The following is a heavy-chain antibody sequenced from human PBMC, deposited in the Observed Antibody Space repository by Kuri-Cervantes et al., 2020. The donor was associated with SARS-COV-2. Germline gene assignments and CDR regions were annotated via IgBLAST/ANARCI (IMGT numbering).Heavy chain of an antibody. Sequence: GGSLRLSCAASGFTFSSYAMSWVRQAPGKGLEWVSVISASGASTYYADSVKGRFTISRDNSKNTLYLQMNSLRAEDAAVYYCAKVGTSIAVSGRFDYRGQGTLVTVSS. CDR1: GFTFSSYA. D-gene: IGHD6-19*01. CDR2: ISASGAST. CDR3: AKVGTSIAVSGRFDY. V-gene: IGHV3-23*01. J-gene: IGHJ4*02.